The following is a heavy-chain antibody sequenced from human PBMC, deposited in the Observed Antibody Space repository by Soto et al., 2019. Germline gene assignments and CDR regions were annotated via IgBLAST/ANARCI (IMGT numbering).Heavy chain of an antibody. CDR1: GGSISSGGYY. CDR3: ARGGYDFWSGSTLYYYYYGMDV. V-gene: IGHV4-31*02. J-gene: IGHJ6*02. D-gene: IGHD3-3*01. Sequence: PSETLSLTCTVSGGSISSGGYYWSWIRQHPGKGLEWIGYIYYSGSTYYNPSLKSRVTISVDTSKNQFSLKLSFVTAADTAVYYCARGGYDFWSGSTLYYYYYGMDVWGQGTTVTVSS. CDR2: IYYSGST.